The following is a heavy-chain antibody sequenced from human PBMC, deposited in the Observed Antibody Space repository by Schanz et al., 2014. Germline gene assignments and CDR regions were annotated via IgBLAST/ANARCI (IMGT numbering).Heavy chain of an antibody. CDR3: AKSQGSSFDA. Sequence: VQLVESGGGVVQPGRSLRLSCAASGFTFRTHAMHWVRQAPGKGLEWVALVSSDGNNDYYTDSVKGRFTISRDNSKSTLYLQMSSLRAEDTAVYYCAKSQGSSFDAWGQGTLVTVSS. CDR1: GFTFRTHA. V-gene: IGHV3-30*18. CDR2: VSSDGNND. J-gene: IGHJ4*02. D-gene: IGHD6-13*01.